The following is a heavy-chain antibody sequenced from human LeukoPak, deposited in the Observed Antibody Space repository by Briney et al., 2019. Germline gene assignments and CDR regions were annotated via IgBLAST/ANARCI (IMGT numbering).Heavy chain of an antibody. V-gene: IGHV3-21*01. CDR3: ARDPMSSSWYDYYYMDV. CDR2: ISISSSYI. CDR1: GFTFSSYS. J-gene: IGHJ6*03. Sequence: PGGSLRLSCAASGFTFSSYSMNWVRQAPGKGLELVSSISISSSYIYYADSVKGRFTISRDNAKNSLYLQMNSLRAEDTAVYYCARDPMSSSWYDYYYMDVWGKGTTVTVSS. D-gene: IGHD6-13*01.